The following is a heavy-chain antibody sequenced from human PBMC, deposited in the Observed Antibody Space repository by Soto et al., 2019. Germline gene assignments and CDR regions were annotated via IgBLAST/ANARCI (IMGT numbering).Heavy chain of an antibody. J-gene: IGHJ6*02. CDR1: GFTFSSYS. CDR3: ARDDFWSGYPAASHYYYYGMDV. CDR2: ISSSSSTI. Sequence: GGSLRLSCAASGFTFSSYSMNWVRQAPGKGLEWVSYISSSSSTIYYADSVKGRFTISRDNAKNSLYLQMNSLRDEDTAVYYCARDDFWSGYPAASHYYYYGMDVWGQGTTVTVSS. D-gene: IGHD3-3*01. V-gene: IGHV3-48*02.